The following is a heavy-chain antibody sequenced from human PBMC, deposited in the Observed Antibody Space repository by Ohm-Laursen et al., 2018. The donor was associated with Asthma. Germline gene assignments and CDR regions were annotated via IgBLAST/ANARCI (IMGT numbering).Heavy chain of an antibody. CDR1: GFTFSDYY. V-gene: IGHV3-11*06. CDR2: ISGSGLYT. J-gene: IGHJ4*02. D-gene: IGHD4-23*01. Sequence: SLRLSCAASGFTFSDYYLTWLRQSPGKGLEWVSFISGSGLYTNYADSVKGRFTISRDNAKNSLYLQMNSLRAEDTAVYYCVRAVYGGSFDYWGQGTLVTVSS. CDR3: VRAVYGGSFDY.